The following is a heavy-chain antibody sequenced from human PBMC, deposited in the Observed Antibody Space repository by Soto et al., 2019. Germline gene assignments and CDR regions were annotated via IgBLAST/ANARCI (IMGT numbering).Heavy chain of an antibody. V-gene: IGHV4-31*03. CDR3: ARGGAEANYFGP. CDR2: IFHSGSV. CDR1: GGSITSGGFY. Sequence: QVQLQESGPGLVKPSQTLSLTCNVSGGSITSGGFYWGWIRQHPRKGLEWIGHIFHSGSVSYNPSLRSRLTMSADTSKHQFSLNLRSVSAADTAVYYCARGGAEANYFGPWGQGTLVTVSS. J-gene: IGHJ5*02.